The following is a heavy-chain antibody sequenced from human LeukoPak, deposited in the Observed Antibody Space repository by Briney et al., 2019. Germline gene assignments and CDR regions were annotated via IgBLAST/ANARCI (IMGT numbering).Heavy chain of an antibody. CDR3: AKDSYYDGTGYFDC. Sequence: QPGGSLRLSCAASGFAFSNYAMSWVRQAPGKGLEWVSTITGSGDTTFYADSVKGRFTISRDNSKNTLFLQINSLTVEDTAFYYCAKDSYYDGTGYFDCWGQGILVTVSS. V-gene: IGHV3-23*01. CDR2: ITGSGDTT. J-gene: IGHJ4*02. CDR1: GFAFSNYA. D-gene: IGHD3-22*01.